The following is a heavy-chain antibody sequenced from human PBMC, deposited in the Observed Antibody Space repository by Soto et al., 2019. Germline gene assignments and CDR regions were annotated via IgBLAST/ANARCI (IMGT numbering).Heavy chain of an antibody. Sequence: PSETLSLTCAVYGGSFSGYYWSWIRQPPGKGLEWIGEINHSGSTNYNPSLKSRVTISVDTSKNQFSLKLSSVTAADTAVYYCARERGVFFGVVIDYWGQGTLVTVSS. V-gene: IGHV4-34*01. CDR3: ARERGVFFGVVIDY. CDR2: INHSGST. J-gene: IGHJ4*02. CDR1: GGSFSGYY. D-gene: IGHD3-3*01.